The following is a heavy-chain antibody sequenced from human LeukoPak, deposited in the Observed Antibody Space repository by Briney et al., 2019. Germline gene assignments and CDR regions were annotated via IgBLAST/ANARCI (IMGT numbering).Heavy chain of an antibody. Sequence: PGGSRRLSCAASGFTFSSYSMNWVRQAPGKGLEWVSSISTSSIYIYYADSMKGRFTISRDNSKNTLYLQMNSLRAEDTAVYYCAKDRVPMIVVVMQSWGQGTLVTVSS. D-gene: IGHD3-22*01. CDR3: AKDRVPMIVVVMQS. V-gene: IGHV3-21*04. CDR2: ISTSSIYI. CDR1: GFTFSSYS. J-gene: IGHJ5*02.